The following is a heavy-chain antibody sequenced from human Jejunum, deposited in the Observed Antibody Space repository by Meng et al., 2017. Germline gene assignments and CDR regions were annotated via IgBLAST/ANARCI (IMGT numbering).Heavy chain of an antibody. D-gene: IGHD7-27*01. CDR3: AGSKDWGWNCYFDL. Sequence: VEMVLSGAAVKTPGASLRLSCAASGFTLSSNYMSWVRQAPGKGLEWVSVIYNGGTTYYADSVKGRFTISRDNSKNTLYLQMNSLRAEDTAVYYCAGSKDWGWNCYFDLWGRGTLVTVSS. J-gene: IGHJ2*01. V-gene: IGHV3-53*01. CDR1: GFTLSSNY. CDR2: IYNGGTT.